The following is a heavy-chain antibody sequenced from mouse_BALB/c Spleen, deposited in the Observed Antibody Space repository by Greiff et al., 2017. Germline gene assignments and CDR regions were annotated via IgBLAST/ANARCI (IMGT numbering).Heavy chain of an antibody. CDR1: GFTFSSYT. J-gene: IGHJ3*01. CDR2: ISSGGGNT. D-gene: IGHD1-1*01. CDR3: ARSIYYYGSSPSWFAY. Sequence: EVQLVESGGGLVQPGGSLKLSCAASGFTFSSYTMSWVRQTPEKRLEWVATISSGGGNTYYPDSVKGRFTISRDNAKNNLYLQMSSLRSEDTALYYCARSIYYYGSSPSWFAYWGQGTLVTVSA. V-gene: IGHV5-9*03.